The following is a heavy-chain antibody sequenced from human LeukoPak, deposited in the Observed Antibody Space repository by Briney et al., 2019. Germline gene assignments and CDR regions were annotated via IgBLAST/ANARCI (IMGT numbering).Heavy chain of an antibody. V-gene: IGHV4-34*01. Sequence: SETLSLTCAVYGGSFSGYYWNWIRQPPGKGLEGIGEINHSGSTNYNPSLKSRVTISVDTSKNPFSLKLSSVTAADTAVYYCASDARLDLSPFAYWGQGTLVTVSS. CDR1: GGSFSGYY. CDR2: INHSGST. D-gene: IGHD1-7*01. J-gene: IGHJ4*02. CDR3: ASDARLDLSPFAY.